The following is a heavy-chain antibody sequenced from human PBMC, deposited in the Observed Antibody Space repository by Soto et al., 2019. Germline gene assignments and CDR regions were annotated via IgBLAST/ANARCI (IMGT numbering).Heavy chain of an antibody. J-gene: IGHJ4*02. CDR2: IYYSGGT. D-gene: IGHD3-3*01. CDR1: GGSISSGGYY. CDR3: ARDRLDDFGRGSAGG. Sequence: QVQLQESGPGLVKPSQTLSLTCTVSGGSISSGGYYWSWIRQHQGKGLEWIGYIYYSGGTYYNPSLKSRCTISVDTSKNQFSLKLSSVTAADTAVYYCARDRLDDFGRGSAGGWGQGTLVTVSS. V-gene: IGHV4-31*03.